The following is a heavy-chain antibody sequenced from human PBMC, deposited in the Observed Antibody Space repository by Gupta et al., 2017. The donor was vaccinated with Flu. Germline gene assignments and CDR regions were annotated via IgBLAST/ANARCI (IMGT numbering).Heavy chain of an antibody. Sequence: HWVRQAPGQGLEGMGRITPNSGDTDYAQKFQGRVTMTRDTSISTVYMELNRLISDDTAVYDCARVQGCDRPTCYTGGADYWGQGTLVTVSS. CDR2: ITPNSGDT. J-gene: IGHJ4*02. D-gene: IGHD3-16*01. V-gene: IGHV1-2*06. CDR3: ARVQGCDRPTCYTGGADY.